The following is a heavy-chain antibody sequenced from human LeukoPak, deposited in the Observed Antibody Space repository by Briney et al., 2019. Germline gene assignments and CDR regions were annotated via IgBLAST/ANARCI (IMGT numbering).Heavy chain of an antibody. CDR1: GFTFSSYG. CDR3: AKEGTATFDY. J-gene: IGHJ4*02. Sequence: GGSLRLPCAASGFTFSSYGMHWVRQAPGKGLEWVAVISYDGSNKCYADSVKGRFTISRDNSKNTLYLQMNSLRAEDTAVYYCAKEGTATFDYWGQGTLVTVSS. D-gene: IGHD5-24*01. CDR2: ISYDGSNK. V-gene: IGHV3-30*18.